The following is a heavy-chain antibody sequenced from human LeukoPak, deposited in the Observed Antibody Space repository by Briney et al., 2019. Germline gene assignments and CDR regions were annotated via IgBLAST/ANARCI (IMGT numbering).Heavy chain of an antibody. J-gene: IGHJ5*02. CDR1: GFSVSSNY. Sequence: GGSLRLSCAASGFSVSSNYMNWVRQAPGKGLEWVSGISGSGRGGSTYYADSVKGRFTISRDNSKNTLSLQMNSLRAEDTALYYCVKSIGAAGNAWGQGTLVTVSS. CDR3: VKSIGAAGNA. CDR2: ISGSGRGGST. D-gene: IGHD6-13*01. V-gene: IGHV3-23*01.